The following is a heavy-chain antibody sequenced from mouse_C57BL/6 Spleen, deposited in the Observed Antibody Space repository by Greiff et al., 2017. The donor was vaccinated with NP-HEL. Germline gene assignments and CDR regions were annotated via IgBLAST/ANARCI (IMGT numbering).Heavy chain of an antibody. CDR1: GFTFSDYY. D-gene: IGHD1-1*01. CDR3: ARQGDYGSSYGLYFDG. Sequence: EVQGVESGGGLVQPGGSLKLSCAASGFTFSDYYMYWVRQTPEKRLEWVAYISNGGGCTYYPDTVKGRFTISRDNAKNTLYLQMSRLKSEDTAMYYCARQGDYGSSYGLYFDGWGTGTTVTVYS. J-gene: IGHJ1*03. V-gene: IGHV5-12*01. CDR2: ISNGGGCT.